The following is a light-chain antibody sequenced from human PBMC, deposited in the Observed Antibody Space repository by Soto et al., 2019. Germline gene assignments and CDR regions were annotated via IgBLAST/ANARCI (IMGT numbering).Light chain of an antibody. V-gene: IGKV3-11*01. CDR3: QQYNNSPPT. Sequence: EIVLTQSPATLSLSPGERATLSCRASQSVSSYLAWYQQKPGQAPRLLIYDASNRATGIPARFSGSGSGTDFTLNISSLEPEDFAVYYCQQYNNSPPTFGQGTKVEIK. CDR2: DAS. CDR1: QSVSSY. J-gene: IGKJ1*01.